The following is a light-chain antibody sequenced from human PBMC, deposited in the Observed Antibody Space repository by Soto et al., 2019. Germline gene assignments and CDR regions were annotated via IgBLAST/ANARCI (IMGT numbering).Light chain of an antibody. Sequence: QSVLTQPPSVSAAPGQKVTISCSGSSSNIGGNSVSWYQQLPGTAPKLLIYDDNKRPSGIPDRFSGSKSGTSATLGITGFQTGDEADYYCGSWDSSLSAYVFGNGPKVTVL. CDR3: GSWDSSLSAYV. CDR2: DDN. V-gene: IGLV1-51*01. J-gene: IGLJ1*01. CDR1: SSNIGGNS.